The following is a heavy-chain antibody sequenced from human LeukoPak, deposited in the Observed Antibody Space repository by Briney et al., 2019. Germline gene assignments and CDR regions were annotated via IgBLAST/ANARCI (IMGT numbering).Heavy chain of an antibody. CDR1: GYSFTNYW. Sequence: KHGESLKISCKGYGYSFTNYWIGWVRQMPGRGLEWMGIIYPGDSAVRYSLSFQGQVTISADKSISTAYLQWHSLTASDSAMYYCARDGSGYSSAEYYFDYWGQGTLVTVSS. V-gene: IGHV5-51*01. D-gene: IGHD5-12*01. CDR2: IYPGDSAV. CDR3: ARDGSGYSSAEYYFDY. J-gene: IGHJ4*02.